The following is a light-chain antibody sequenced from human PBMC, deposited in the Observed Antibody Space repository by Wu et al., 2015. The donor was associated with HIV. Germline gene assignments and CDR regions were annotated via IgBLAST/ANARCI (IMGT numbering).Light chain of an antibody. V-gene: IGKV3-20*01. CDR2: GTS. CDR3: QQYNNWLSIT. CDR1: QSVSSGY. J-gene: IGKJ5*01. Sequence: EVVLTQSPGTLSLSPGEGATLSCRASQSVSSGYVAWYQQRPGQAPRLLIYGTSSRATGIPDRFSGSGSGADFTLTISRLEPEDFAVYYCQQYNNWLSITFGQGSRLEIK.